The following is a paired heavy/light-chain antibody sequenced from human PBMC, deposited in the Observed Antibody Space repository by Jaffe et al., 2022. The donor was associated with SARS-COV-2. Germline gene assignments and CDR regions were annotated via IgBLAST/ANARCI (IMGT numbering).Heavy chain of an antibody. CDR2: IIQDGSDK. Sequence: EVHLVESGGGLVQPGGSLRLSCAASGFTFSIHWMSWVRQAPGKGLEWVANIIQDGSDKFYVDSVKGRFTISKDNAKNLLYLQMNSLRAEDTAVYYCARAVNGAFDYWGQGTLVTVSS. V-gene: IGHV3-7*03. CDR1: GFTFSIHW. J-gene: IGHJ4*02. CDR3: ARAVNGAFDY. D-gene: IGHD7-27*01.
Light chain of an antibody. CDR1: QSLLQSNGDNY. V-gene: IGKV2-28*01. Sequence: DIVMTQSPLSLPVTPGEPASISCRSSQSLLQSNGDNYLDWYLQKPGQSPQLLIYLASYRASGVPDRFSGSGSGTDFTLKISRVEAEDVGVYYCMQGQQIPITFGGGTKVEIK. J-gene: IGKJ4*01. CDR2: LAS. CDR3: MQGQQIPIT.